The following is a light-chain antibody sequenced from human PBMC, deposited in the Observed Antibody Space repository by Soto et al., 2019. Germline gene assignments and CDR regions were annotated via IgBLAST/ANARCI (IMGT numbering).Light chain of an antibody. J-gene: IGLJ1*01. V-gene: IGLV2-11*01. CDR2: DVT. CDR3: CSYEGRFF. CDR1: NSDVGISRS. Sequence: QSVLIQPRSVSGSPGQSVTISCTGTNSDVGISRSISWYQQHPGKAPKLIISDVTKRPSGVPYRFSGSKSGNTASLTISGLQADDEADYYCCSYEGRFFFGTGTKVTVL.